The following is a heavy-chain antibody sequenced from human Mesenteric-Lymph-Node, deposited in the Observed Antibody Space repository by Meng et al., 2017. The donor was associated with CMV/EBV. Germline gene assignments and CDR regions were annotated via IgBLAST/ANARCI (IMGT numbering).Heavy chain of an antibody. V-gene: IGHV3-9*01. CDR2: INWNSGSI. D-gene: IGHD3-10*01. CDR1: GFTFDDYS. Sequence: SLKISCAASGFTFDDYSMHWVRQAPGKGLEWVSGINWNSGSIGYADSVKGRFTISRDNAKNSLYLQMNSPRAEDTAFYYCALMVRGVLTPGGDFDYWGLGTLVTVSS. CDR3: ALMVRGVLTPGGDFDY. J-gene: IGHJ4*02.